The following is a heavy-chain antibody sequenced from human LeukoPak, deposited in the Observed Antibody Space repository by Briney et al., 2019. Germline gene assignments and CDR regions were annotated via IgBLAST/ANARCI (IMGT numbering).Heavy chain of an antibody. CDR2: SNSDGSST. D-gene: IGHD1-14*01. CDR1: GFTFRSHW. V-gene: IGHV3-74*01. Sequence: GGSLRLSCAASGFTFRSHWMHWVRQAPGKGLVWVSRSNSDGSSTNYADSVKGRFTISRDNAKNTLYLQMNSLRAEDTAVYYCARAPRTANHVDYWGQGTLVTVSS. CDR3: ARAPRTANHVDY. J-gene: IGHJ4*02.